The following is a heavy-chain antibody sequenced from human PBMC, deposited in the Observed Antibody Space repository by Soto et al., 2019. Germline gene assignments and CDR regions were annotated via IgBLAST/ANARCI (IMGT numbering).Heavy chain of an antibody. D-gene: IGHD3-22*01. J-gene: IGHJ2*01. Sequence: SETLSLTCTVSGGSISSGGYYWSWIRQDPGKGLEWIGYIYYSGSTYYNPSLKSRVTISVDTSKNQFSLKLSSVTAADTAVYYCARSITMIVVVINDWYFDLWGRGTLVTVSS. CDR3: ARSITMIVVVINDWYFDL. V-gene: IGHV4-31*02. CDR1: GGSISSGGYY. CDR2: IYYSGST.